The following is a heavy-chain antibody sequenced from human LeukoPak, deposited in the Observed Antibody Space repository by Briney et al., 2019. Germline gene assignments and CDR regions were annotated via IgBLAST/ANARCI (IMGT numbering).Heavy chain of an antibody. J-gene: IGHJ4*02. V-gene: IGHV1-69*04. D-gene: IGHD3-22*01. Sequence: GSSVKVSCKASGGTFSSYAISWVRQAPGQGLEWMGRIIPIFGIANYAQKFQGRVTITADKSTSTAYMGLSSLRSEDTAVYYCARDLWTPDYDSSGLLDYWGQGTLVTVSS. CDR2: IIPIFGIA. CDR3: ARDLWTPDYDSSGLLDY. CDR1: GGTFSSYA.